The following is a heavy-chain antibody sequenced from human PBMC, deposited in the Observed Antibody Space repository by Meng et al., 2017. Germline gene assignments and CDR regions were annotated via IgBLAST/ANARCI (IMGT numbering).Heavy chain of an antibody. CDR1: GGSISSSNW. D-gene: IGHD1-26*01. J-gene: IGHJ4*02. CDR2: IYHSGST. V-gene: IGHV4-4*02. Sequence: GSLRLSCAVSGGSISSSNWWSWVRQPPGKGLEWIGEIYHSGSTNYNPSLKSRVTISVDKSKNQFSLKLSSVTAAATAVYYCARVTGHIVGAYYFDYWGQGTLVTVSS. CDR3: ARVTGHIVGAYYFDY.